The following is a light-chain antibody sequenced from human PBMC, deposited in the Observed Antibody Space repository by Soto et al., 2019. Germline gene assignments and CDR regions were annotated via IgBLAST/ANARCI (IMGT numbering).Light chain of an antibody. CDR1: QSVSNN. Sequence: EIVMTQSPATLSVSPGERATLSCRASQSVSNNLAWYQQNPGQAPRLLIYGASTRATGIPARFSGSGSGTEFTLTISSLQSEDFVVYYCQQYNNWPLTFGGGTKVEIK. V-gene: IGKV3-15*01. CDR3: QQYNNWPLT. CDR2: GAS. J-gene: IGKJ4*01.